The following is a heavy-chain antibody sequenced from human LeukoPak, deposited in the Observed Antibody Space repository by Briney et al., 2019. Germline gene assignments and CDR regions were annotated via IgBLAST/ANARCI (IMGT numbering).Heavy chain of an antibody. CDR2: IKQDGSEK. CDR3: ARDLVVGYGDYPGAFDI. CDR1: GFTFSSYW. J-gene: IGHJ3*02. D-gene: IGHD4-17*01. Sequence: GGSLRLSCAASGFTFSSYWMSWVRQAPGKGLEWVANIKQDGSEKYYVDSVKGRFTISRDNAKNSLYLRMNSLRAEDTAVYYCARDLVVGYGDYPGAFDIWGQGTMVTVSS. V-gene: IGHV3-7*01.